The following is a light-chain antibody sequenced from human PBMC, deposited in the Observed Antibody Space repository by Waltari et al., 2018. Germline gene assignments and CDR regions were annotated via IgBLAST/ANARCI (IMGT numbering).Light chain of an antibody. CDR2: GNN. J-gene: IGLJ2*01. Sequence: QSVLTQPPSVSGAPGQRITISCTGTSSNIGAGYDVHWYLQLPGTAPKLLILGNNNRPSGVPHLFSASKSDTSASLAITGLQAEDEADYYCQSYDSSLSGVIFGGGTKLTVL. V-gene: IGLV1-40*01. CDR3: QSYDSSLSGVI. CDR1: SSNIGAGYD.